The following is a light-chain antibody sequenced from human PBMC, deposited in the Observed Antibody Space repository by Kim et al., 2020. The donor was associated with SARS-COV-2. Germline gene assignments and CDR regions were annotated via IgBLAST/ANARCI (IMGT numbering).Light chain of an antibody. V-gene: IGLV2-8*01. CDR2: EVS. CDR3: ASYGGSHNFV. J-gene: IGLJ2*01. CDR1: SSDVGAYNY. Sequence: GHSVTISCTRTSSDVGAYNYVSWYQPHPGKAPKLMIYEVSKRPSGVSDRFSGSKSGNTASLTVSGLQAEDEADYHCASYGGSHNFVFGGGTQLTVL.